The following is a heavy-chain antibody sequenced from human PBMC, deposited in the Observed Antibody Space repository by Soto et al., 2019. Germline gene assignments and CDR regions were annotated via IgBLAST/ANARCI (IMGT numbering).Heavy chain of an antibody. Sequence: AVRWISKDPGKGLEWVSSISGSGGSTYYADSVKGRFTISRDNSKNTLYLQVNCLRAAETGFFSCRKRHTNYW. CDR2: ISGSGGST. D-gene: IGHD2-21*01. V-gene: IGHV3-23*01. CDR1: A. J-gene: IGHJ2*01. CDR3: RKRHTNYW.